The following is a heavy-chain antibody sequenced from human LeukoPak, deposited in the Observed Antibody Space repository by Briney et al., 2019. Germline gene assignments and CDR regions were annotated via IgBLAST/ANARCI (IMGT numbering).Heavy chain of an antibody. CDR1: GASMTSNY. Sequence: PSETLSLTCTVSGASMTSNYWNWIRQPPGKGLEWIGYVYYSGRTNYNPSLESRVTISVDTSKNQFSLRLSSVTAADTAVYYCARWNYYNSIRYFDYWGRGTLVTVSS. V-gene: IGHV4-59*01. D-gene: IGHD3-22*01. CDR3: ARWNYYNSIRYFDY. J-gene: IGHJ4*02. CDR2: VYYSGRT.